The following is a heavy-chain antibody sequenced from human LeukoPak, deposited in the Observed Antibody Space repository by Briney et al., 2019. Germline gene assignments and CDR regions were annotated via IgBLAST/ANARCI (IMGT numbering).Heavy chain of an antibody. D-gene: IGHD2-2*01. Sequence: GASVKVSCKASGYTFTSYGISWVGQAPGQGLEWMGWISAYNGNTNYAQKLQGRVTMTTDTSTSTAYMELRSLRSDDTAVSYCARDTPTLGYCSSTSCYLFDYWGQGTLVTVSS. CDR2: ISAYNGNT. V-gene: IGHV1-18*01. CDR1: GYTFTSYG. J-gene: IGHJ4*02. CDR3: ARDTPTLGYCSSTSCYLFDY.